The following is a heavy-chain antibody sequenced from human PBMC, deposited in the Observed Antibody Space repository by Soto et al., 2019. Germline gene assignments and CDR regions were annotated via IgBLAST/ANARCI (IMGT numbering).Heavy chain of an antibody. CDR1: GFTFSSYG. CDR3: ATPQTSGWYADYFDY. J-gene: IGHJ4*02. V-gene: IGHV3-30*03. CDR2: ISYDGSNK. Sequence: GGSLRLSCAASGFTFSSYGMHWVRQAPGKGLEWVAVISYDGSNKYYADSVKGRFTISRDNSKNTLYLQMNSLRAEDTAVYYCATPQTSGWYADYFDYWGQGTLVTVSS. D-gene: IGHD6-19*01.